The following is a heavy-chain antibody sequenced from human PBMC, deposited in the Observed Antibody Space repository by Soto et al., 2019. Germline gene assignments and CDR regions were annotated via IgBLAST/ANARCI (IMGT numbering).Heavy chain of an antibody. D-gene: IGHD3-22*01. CDR3: ARAFFYQGSDSRGYSFDAFDF. CDR2: ISAHTGSS. Sequence: QVQLVQSGAEVKKPGASVKVSCKASCYTFTSSGMSWVRQAPGQGLEWMGWISAHTGSSEYAQRVQGSVTMTTATSTSTAYMELSSLRSADTAVYYCARAFFYQGSDSRGYSFDAFDFWGPWTLLTVPS. J-gene: IGHJ3*01. CDR1: CYTFTSSG. V-gene: IGHV1-18*01.